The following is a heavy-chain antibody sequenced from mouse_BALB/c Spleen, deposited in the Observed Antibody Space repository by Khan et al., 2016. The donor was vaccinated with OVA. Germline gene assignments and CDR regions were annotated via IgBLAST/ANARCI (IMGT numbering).Heavy chain of an antibody. CDR1: GFSLTDYA. J-gene: IGHJ4*01. CDR2: IWGGGSK. CDR3: AKDPPYYAMDY. Sequence: QVQLKESGPGLVAPSQSLSITCTVSGFSLTDYAVSWIRQPPGKGLEWLGVIWGGGSKYYNSALKSRLSISKDNSKSQVFLKMNSLQTDDTAMYCCAKDPPYYAMDYWGQGTSVTVSS. V-gene: IGHV2-6-5*01.